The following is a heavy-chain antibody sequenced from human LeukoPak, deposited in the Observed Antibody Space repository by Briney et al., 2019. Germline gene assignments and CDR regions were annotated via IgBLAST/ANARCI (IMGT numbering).Heavy chain of an antibody. Sequence: ASVKVSCKVSGSTLTELSMHWVRQAPGKGLEWMGGFDPEDGETFYAQDFQGRVIMTEDTSTDTAHMELSSLRSEDTAVYYCAAEHEKVDYRSTWFDPWGQGTLVTVSS. CDR1: GSTLTELS. J-gene: IGHJ5*02. D-gene: IGHD4/OR15-4a*01. CDR3: AAEHEKVDYRSTWFDP. V-gene: IGHV1-24*01. CDR2: FDPEDGET.